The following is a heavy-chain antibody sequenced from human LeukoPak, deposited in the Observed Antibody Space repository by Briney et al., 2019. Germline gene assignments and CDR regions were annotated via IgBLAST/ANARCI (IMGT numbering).Heavy chain of an antibody. CDR2: IYTSGGT. CDR1: GGSISSYY. CDR3: ARDLIAVSLYYFDY. V-gene: IGHV4-4*07. Sequence: PSETLSLTCTVSGGSISSYYWSWIRQPAGKGLEWIGRIYTSGGTNYNPSLKSRVTMSVDTSKNQFSLKLSSVTAADTAVYYCARDLIAVSLYYFDYWGQGTQVTVSS. D-gene: IGHD6-19*01. J-gene: IGHJ4*02.